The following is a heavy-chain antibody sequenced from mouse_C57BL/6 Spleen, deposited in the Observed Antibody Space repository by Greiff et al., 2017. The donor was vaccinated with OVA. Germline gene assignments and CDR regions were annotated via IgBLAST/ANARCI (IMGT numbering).Heavy chain of an antibody. V-gene: IGHV5-17*01. CDR2: ISSGSSTI. D-gene: IGHD2-4*01. Sequence: EVMLVESGGGLVKPGGSLKLSCAASGFTFSDYGMHWVRQAPEKGLEWVAYISSGSSTIYYADTVKGRFTISRDNAKNTLFLQMTSLRSEDTAMYYCAIYDYDEGDYWGQGTTLTVSS. CDR3: AIYDYDEGDY. J-gene: IGHJ2*01. CDR1: GFTFSDYG.